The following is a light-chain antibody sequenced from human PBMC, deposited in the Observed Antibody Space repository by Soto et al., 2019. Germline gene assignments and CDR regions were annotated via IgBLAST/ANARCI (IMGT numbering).Light chain of an antibody. V-gene: IGKV1-5*01. Sequence: DIQMTQSPSTLSASVGDRVTITCRASQSISSWLAWYQQKPGKAPKLLIYDASSLESGVPSRFSGSGSGTEFILTISSLQPEDFATYFCQQSYNTPWTFGQGTKVDIK. CDR3: QQSYNTPWT. CDR2: DAS. J-gene: IGKJ1*01. CDR1: QSISSW.